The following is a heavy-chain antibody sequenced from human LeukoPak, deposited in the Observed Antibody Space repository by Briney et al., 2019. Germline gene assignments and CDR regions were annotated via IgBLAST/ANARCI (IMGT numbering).Heavy chain of an antibody. Sequence: ASVKVSCKASGGTFSSYAISWVRQAPGQGLEWMGGIIPIIGTANYAQKFQGRVTITADESTSTAYMELSSLRSEDTAVYYCARDLGDSSGYYGYWGQGTLVTVSS. J-gene: IGHJ4*02. CDR3: ARDLGDSSGYYGY. D-gene: IGHD3-22*01. V-gene: IGHV1-69*13. CDR2: IIPIIGTA. CDR1: GGTFSSYA.